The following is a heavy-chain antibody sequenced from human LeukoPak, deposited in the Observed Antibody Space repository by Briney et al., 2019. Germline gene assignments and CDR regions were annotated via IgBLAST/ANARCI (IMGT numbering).Heavy chain of an antibody. Sequence: PGGSLRLSCAASGFTFSSYSMNWVRQAPGKGLGGVSSISSSSSYIYYADSVKGRFTISRDNAKNSLYLQMNSLRAEDTAVYYCARAPSAEDTFDIWGQGTMVTVSS. V-gene: IGHV3-21*01. CDR1: GFTFSSYS. CDR2: ISSSSSYI. J-gene: IGHJ3*02. CDR3: ARAPSAEDTFDI. D-gene: IGHD1-26*01.